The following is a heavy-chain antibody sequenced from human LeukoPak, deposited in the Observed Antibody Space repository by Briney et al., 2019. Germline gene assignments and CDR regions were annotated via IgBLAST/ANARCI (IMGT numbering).Heavy chain of an antibody. CDR3: ASSHYGDYPYYYYYGMDV. D-gene: IGHD4-17*01. J-gene: IGHJ6*02. CDR1: GGSISSYY. Sequence: PSETLSLTCTVSGGSISSYYWSWIRQPPGKGLEWIGYIYYSGSTNYNPSLKSRVTISVDTSKNQFSLKLSSVTAADTAVYYCASSHYGDYPYYYYYGMDVWGQGTTVTVSS. V-gene: IGHV4-59*01. CDR2: IYYSGST.